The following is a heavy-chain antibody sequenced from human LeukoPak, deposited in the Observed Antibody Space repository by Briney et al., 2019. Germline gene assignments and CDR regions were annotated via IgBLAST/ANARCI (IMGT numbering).Heavy chain of an antibody. V-gene: IGHV1-18*01. CDR2: ISAYNGNT. CDR1: GYTFTSYG. Sequence: ASVKVSCKASGYTFTSYGISWVRQAPGQGLEWMGWISAYNGNTNYAQKLQGRVTMTRDTSISTAYMELSRLRSDDTAVYYCARESGYDSSGYYHGLVDYWGQGTLVTVSS. D-gene: IGHD3-22*01. J-gene: IGHJ4*02. CDR3: ARESGYDSSGYYHGLVDY.